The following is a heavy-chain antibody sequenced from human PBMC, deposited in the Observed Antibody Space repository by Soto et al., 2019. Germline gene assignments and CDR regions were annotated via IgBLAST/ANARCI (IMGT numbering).Heavy chain of an antibody. D-gene: IGHD1-7*01. CDR3: ARDGDSRITRTGSFDY. V-gene: IGHV3-21*01. CDR1: GFTFSSYS. Sequence: EVQLVESGGGLVKPGGSLRLSCAASGFTFSSYSMNWVRQAPGKGLEWVSSISSSSSYIYYADSVKGRFTISIDNAKNPLYLQMNSLRAEDTAVYYCARDGDSRITRTGSFDYWGQGTLVTVSS. CDR2: ISSSSSYI. J-gene: IGHJ4*02.